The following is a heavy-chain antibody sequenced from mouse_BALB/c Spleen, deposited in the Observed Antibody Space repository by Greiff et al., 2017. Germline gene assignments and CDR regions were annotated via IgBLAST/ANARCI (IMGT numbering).Heavy chain of an antibody. J-gene: IGHJ4*01. CDR3: ARVYGSSYDYAMDY. Sequence: VHVKQSGPELVKPGASVKMSCKASGYTFTSYVMHWVKQKPGQGLEWIGYINPYNDGTKYNEKFKGKATLTSDKSSSTAYMELSSLTSEDSAVYYCARVYGSSYDYAMDYWGQGTSVTVSS. V-gene: IGHV1-14*01. D-gene: IGHD1-1*01. CDR1: GYTFTSYV. CDR2: INPYNDGT.